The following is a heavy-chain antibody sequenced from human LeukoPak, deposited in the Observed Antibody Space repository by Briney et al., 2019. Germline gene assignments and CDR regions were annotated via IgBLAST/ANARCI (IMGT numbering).Heavy chain of an antibody. D-gene: IGHD4-17*01. Sequence: PSETLSLTCTLSGGSVSTYYWSWIRRPPGKGLEWIGYIYYSGSTNYNPSLKSRVTISVDTSKNQFSLKLSSVIAADTAVYYCARESYDCGDYGYFDYGGQGTLLTVPS. CDR1: GGSVSTYY. J-gene: IGHJ4*02. CDR3: ARESYDCGDYGYFDY. CDR2: IYYSGST. V-gene: IGHV4-59*02.